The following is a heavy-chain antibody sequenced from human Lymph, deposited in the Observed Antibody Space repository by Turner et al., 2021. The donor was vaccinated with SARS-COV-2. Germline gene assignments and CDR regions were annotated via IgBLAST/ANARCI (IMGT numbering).Heavy chain of an antibody. CDR1: GGSISSSSYC. CDR2: LYDSGST. CDR3: ARRRQWLVHWYFDL. Sequence: QLQLPESGPGLVKPSETLSLPCCVSGGSISSSSYCWGWIRQPPGQGLEWIGCLYDSGSTYYNPSLRIRVTIAVDTSKNQFSLKLSSVTAADTDYYYCARRRQWLVHWYFDLWGRGTLVTVSS. V-gene: IGHV4-39*01. D-gene: IGHD6-19*01. J-gene: IGHJ2*01.